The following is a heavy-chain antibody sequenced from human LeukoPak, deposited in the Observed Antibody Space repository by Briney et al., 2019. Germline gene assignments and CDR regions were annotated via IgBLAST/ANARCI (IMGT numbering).Heavy chain of an antibody. Sequence: AGGSLRLSCAASGFTFSSYAMSWVRQAPGKGLEWVSAISGSGGSTYYADSVKGRFTISRDNSKNTLYLQMNSLRAEDTAVYYCAKMTTMIVVVILAEGDRPYYFDYWGQGTLVTVSS. CDR1: GFTFSSYA. D-gene: IGHD3-22*01. V-gene: IGHV3-23*01. J-gene: IGHJ4*02. CDR3: AKMTTMIVVVILAEGDRPYYFDY. CDR2: ISGSGGST.